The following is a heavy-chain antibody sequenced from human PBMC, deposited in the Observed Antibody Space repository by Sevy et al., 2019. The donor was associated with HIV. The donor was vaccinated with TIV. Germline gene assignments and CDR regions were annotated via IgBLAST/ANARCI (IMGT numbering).Heavy chain of an antibody. Sequence: GGSLRLSCAASGFTFSRYTMTWVRQAPGKGLEWVSTFCFGDGSMNYADSAKGRFTISRDNSKDTLYLQMNNLRAEDMAMYYGVREGCTKPHDFWGQGTLVTVSS. CDR1: GFTFSRYT. D-gene: IGHD2-8*01. V-gene: IGHV3-23*01. J-gene: IGHJ4*02. CDR3: VREGCTKPHDF. CDR2: FCFGDGSM.